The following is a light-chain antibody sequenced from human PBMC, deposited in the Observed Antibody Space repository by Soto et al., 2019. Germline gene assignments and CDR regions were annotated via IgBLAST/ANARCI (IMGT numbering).Light chain of an antibody. CDR1: QSVSSSY. CDR2: GAS. J-gene: IGKJ4*01. V-gene: IGKV3-20*01. CDR3: QQYGTSPLT. Sequence: EILLTQSPGTLSLSPGERATLSCRASQSVSSSYLAWYQQKPGQAPRLLIYGASDRATGIPDRFSGSGSGTDFTLTISRLEPEDFAVYYCQQYGTSPLTFGGGTKVAIK.